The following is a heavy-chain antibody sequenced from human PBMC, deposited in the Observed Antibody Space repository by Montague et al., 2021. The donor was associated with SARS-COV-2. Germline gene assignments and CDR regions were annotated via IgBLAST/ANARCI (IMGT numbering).Heavy chain of an antibody. D-gene: IGHD6-19*01. J-gene: IGHJ6*03. Sequence: SLRLSCAASGFTFSSYEMNWVRQAPGKELEWVSYISSSGSTIYYADSVKGRFTISRDNAKNSLYLQMNSLRAEDTAVYYCARGLSIAVAGTLFPDYYYYMDVWGKGTTVTVSS. V-gene: IGHV3-48*03. CDR1: GFTFSSYE. CDR3: ARGLSIAVAGTLFPDYYYYMDV. CDR2: ISSSGSTI.